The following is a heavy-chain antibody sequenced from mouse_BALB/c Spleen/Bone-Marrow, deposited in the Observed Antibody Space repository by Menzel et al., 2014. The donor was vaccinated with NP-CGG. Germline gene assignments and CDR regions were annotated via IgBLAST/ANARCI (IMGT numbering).Heavy chain of an antibody. V-gene: IGHV1S127*01. D-gene: IGHD2-14*01. Sequence: VQVVESGADLVKPGASVKMSCKASVYTFTGYWMHWVKQRPGQGLEWIGVIDPSDSYTSYNQKFKGKATLTVDTSSSTAYMQHSSQTSEDSAVYCLTIYYRWFAYWGVGTLVTVAA. CDR3: TIYYRWFAY. CDR1: VYTFTGYW. J-gene: IGHJ3*01. CDR2: IDPSDSYT.